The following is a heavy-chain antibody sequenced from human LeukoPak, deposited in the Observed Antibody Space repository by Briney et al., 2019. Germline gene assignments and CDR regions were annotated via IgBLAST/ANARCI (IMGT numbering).Heavy chain of an antibody. CDR1: GFTFSSYA. CDR3: ARVHYYDSSGYDY. D-gene: IGHD3-22*01. CDR2: ISGSGGST. J-gene: IGHJ4*02. V-gene: IGHV3-23*01. Sequence: PGGSLRLSCAASGFTFSSYAMSWVRQAPGKGLEWVSAISGSGGSTYYADSVKGRFTISRDSAKNSLYLQMNSLRAEDTAVYYCARVHYYDSSGYDYWGQGTLVTVSS.